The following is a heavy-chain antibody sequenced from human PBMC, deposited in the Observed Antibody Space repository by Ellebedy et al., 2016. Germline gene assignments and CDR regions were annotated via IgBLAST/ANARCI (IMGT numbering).Heavy chain of an antibody. CDR1: GFTFSNYA. V-gene: IGHV3-23*01. CDR2: IIGSGSST. D-gene: IGHD3-16*01. CDR3: AKESDYVWGSYKGWDYFDY. J-gene: IGHJ4*02. Sequence: GESLKISCAASGFTFSNYAMTWVRQPPGKGLEWVSGIIGSGSSTSYADSVTGRFTTSRDNSKNTLYLQMNSLRAEDTAVYYCAKESDYVWGSYKGWDYFDYWGQGSLVTVSS.